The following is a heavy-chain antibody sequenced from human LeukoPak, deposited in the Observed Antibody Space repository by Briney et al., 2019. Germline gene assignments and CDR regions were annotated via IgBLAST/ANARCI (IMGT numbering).Heavy chain of an antibody. CDR2: INHSGST. CDR3: AREVRYCSSTSCYTGPGYYYYYMDV. V-gene: IGHV4-34*01. CDR1: GGSFSGYY. J-gene: IGHJ6*03. D-gene: IGHD2-2*02. Sequence: SETLSLTCAVYGGSFSGYYWSWIRQPPGKGLEWIGEINHSGSTNYNPSLKSRVTISVDTSKNQFSLKLSSVTAADTAVYYCAREVRYCSSTSCYTGPGYYYYYMDVWGKGTTVTVSS.